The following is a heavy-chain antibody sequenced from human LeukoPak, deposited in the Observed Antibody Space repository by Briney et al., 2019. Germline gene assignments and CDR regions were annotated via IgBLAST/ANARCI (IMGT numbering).Heavy chain of an antibody. CDR3: ARATYSYGVDYYYYYGMDV. D-gene: IGHD5-18*01. J-gene: IGHJ6*02. V-gene: IGHV4-30-2*01. CDR2: IYHSGST. Sequence: SQTLSLTCTVSGGSISSSGYSWTWIRQPPGKGLEWIGYIYHSGSTFYNPSLKSRVTISIDRSKNQFSLKLTSVTAADTAVYYCARATYSYGVDYYYYYGMDVWGHGTTVTVSS. CDR1: GGSISSSGYS.